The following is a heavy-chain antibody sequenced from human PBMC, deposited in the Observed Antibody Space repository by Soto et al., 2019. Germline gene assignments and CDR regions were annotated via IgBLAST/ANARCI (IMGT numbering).Heavy chain of an antibody. CDR2: IWSDGSNK. D-gene: IGHD3-10*01. CDR1: GFTLSSYG. V-gene: IGHV3-33*01. Sequence: PGGSLRLSWAAPGFTLSSYGMHWVRQAPGKGLEWVAVIWSDGSNKYYADSVKGRFTISRDNSKNTLYLQMNSLRAEDTAVYYCARELARWFGDNTLYYGMDVWGQGTSVTASS. J-gene: IGHJ6*02. CDR3: ARELARWFGDNTLYYGMDV.